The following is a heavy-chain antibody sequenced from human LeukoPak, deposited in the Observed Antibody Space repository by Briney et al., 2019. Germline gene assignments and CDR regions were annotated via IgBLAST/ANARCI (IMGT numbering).Heavy chain of an antibody. V-gene: IGHV1-8*01. CDR1: GYTFTSYD. CDR3: ARGAFQLLLLLY. J-gene: IGHJ4*02. Sequence: ASVTVSRKASGYTFTSYDINWVRQATGQGLEWMGWMNPNSGNTGYAQKFQGRVTMTRNTSISTAYMELSSLRSEDTAVYYCARGAFQLLLLLYWGQGTLVTVSS. D-gene: IGHD2-2*01. CDR2: MNPNSGNT.